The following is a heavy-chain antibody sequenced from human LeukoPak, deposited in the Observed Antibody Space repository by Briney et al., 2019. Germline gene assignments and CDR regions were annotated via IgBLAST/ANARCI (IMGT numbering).Heavy chain of an antibody. V-gene: IGHV3-30*04. J-gene: IGHJ4*02. D-gene: IGHD3-10*01. CDR2: KPYDGSNK. Sequence: GRSLRLSCAASGLTFSSYATHWVPHAPARVWEGVAVKPYDGSNKYYADSVKGRFTISRDNSKNTLYLQMNSLRAEDTAVYYCARDGSGSHFDYWGQGTLVSVSS. CDR3: ARDGSGSHFDY. CDR1: GLTFSSYA.